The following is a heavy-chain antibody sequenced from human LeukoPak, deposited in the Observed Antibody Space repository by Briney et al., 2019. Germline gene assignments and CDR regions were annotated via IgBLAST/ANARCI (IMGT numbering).Heavy chain of an antibody. J-gene: IGHJ4*02. CDR3: ARDPKYYYGSGGTFDY. CDR2: ISAYNGNT. Sequence: ASVKVSCKASGYTFTSYGISWVRQAAGQGLEEMGWISAYNGNTNYAQKPQGRVTMTTDTSTSTAYMELRSLRSDDTAVYYCARDPKYYYGSGGTFDYWGQGTLVTVSS. CDR1: GYTFTSYG. D-gene: IGHD3-10*01. V-gene: IGHV1-18*04.